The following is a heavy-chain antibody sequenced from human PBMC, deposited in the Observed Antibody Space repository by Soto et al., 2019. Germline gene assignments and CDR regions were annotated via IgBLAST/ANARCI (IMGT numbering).Heavy chain of an antibody. D-gene: IGHD4-17*01. V-gene: IGHV4-39*01. CDR2: IYYSGST. CDR1: GGSISSSSYY. Sequence: QLQLQESGPGLVKPSETLSLTCTVSGGSISSSSYYWGWIRQPPGKGLEWIGSIYYSGSTYYNPSLKSRVPISVDTSKNRFSLKLSSVTAADTAVYYCARFPPTDYGDYDFDYWGQGTLVTVSS. J-gene: IGHJ4*02. CDR3: ARFPPTDYGDYDFDY.